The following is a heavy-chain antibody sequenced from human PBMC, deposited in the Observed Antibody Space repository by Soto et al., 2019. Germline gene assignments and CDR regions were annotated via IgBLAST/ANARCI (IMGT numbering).Heavy chain of an antibody. D-gene: IGHD1-26*01. Sequence: GGSLRLSCAASGFTFSSYSMNWVRQAPGKGLECVSSISSSSSYIYYADSVKGRFTISRDNAKNSLYLQMNSLRAEDTAVYYCARAGIVGATRAFDIWGQGTMVTVSS. CDR3: ARAGIVGATRAFDI. V-gene: IGHV3-21*01. CDR2: ISSSSSYI. J-gene: IGHJ3*02. CDR1: GFTFSSYS.